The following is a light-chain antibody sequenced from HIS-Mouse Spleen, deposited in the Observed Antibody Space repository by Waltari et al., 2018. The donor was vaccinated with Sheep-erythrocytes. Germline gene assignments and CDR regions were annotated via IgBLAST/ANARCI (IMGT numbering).Light chain of an antibody. CDR1: ALPKKY. V-gene: IGLV3-10*01. Sequence: SYELTQPPSVSVSPGQTARITCPGAALPKKYAYWYQQKSGQAPVLVIYEDSKRTSGIPGRFSGSSSGTMATLTISGAQVEDEADYYCYSTDSSGNHWVFGGGTKLTVL. J-gene: IGLJ3*02. CDR3: YSTDSSGNHWV. CDR2: EDS.